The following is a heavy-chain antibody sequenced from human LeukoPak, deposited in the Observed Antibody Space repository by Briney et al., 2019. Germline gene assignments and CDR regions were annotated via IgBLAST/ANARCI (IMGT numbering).Heavy chain of an antibody. J-gene: IGHJ4*02. Sequence: SQTLSLTCAISGDIVSSNTSAWNWIRQSPSRGLEWLGRTYYRSKWYNDYAISVKSRIHINPDTSKNQFSLQLNSVTPEDTAVYYCAHATGYLVHWGQGTLVTVSS. CDR2: TYYRSKWYN. D-gene: IGHD1-1*01. CDR1: GDIVSSNTSA. V-gene: IGHV6-1*01. CDR3: AHATGYLVH.